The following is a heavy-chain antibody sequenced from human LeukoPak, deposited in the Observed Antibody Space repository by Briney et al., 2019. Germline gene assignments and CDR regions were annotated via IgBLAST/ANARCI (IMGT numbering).Heavy chain of an antibody. J-gene: IGHJ5*02. CDR2: ISGYNTNP. CDR1: GYDFTRYG. V-gene: IGHV1-18*01. Sequence: ASVKVSCRASGYDFTRYGITWVREAPGQGPEWMGWISGYNTNPRYAQNVQDRVTLTTDTSTTTAYMELRNLNSDDTAVYYCARVGRDCSGIRCTWEDWFDPWGQGTLVIVSS. D-gene: IGHD2-2*01. CDR3: ARVGRDCSGIRCTWEDWFDP.